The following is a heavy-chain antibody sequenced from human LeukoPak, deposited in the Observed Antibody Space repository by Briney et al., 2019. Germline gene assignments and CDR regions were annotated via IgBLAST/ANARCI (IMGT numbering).Heavy chain of an antibody. CDR3: ARHDYGGNSGDY. Sequence: PGGSLRLSCAASGFPLSSYSMNWVRQAPGKGLEWVSYIGTSSSTIYYADSVKGRFTISRDNAENSLYLQMNRLRDEDTAVYYCARHDYGGNSGDYWGQGTLVTVSS. J-gene: IGHJ4*02. CDR2: IGTSSSTI. D-gene: IGHD4-23*01. CDR1: GFPLSSYS. V-gene: IGHV3-48*02.